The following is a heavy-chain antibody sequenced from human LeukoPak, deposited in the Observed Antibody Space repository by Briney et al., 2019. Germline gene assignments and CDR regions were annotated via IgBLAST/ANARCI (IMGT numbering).Heavy chain of an antibody. CDR3: AREHHFYYMDG. CDR1: GFTFSSYS. V-gene: IGHV3-7*01. Sequence: GGSLRLSCAASGFTFSSYSMNWVRQAPGKGLEWVANVNQGGTEKYYVDSVKGRFTISRDNAENSLYLQMNSLRAEDTAVYYCAREHHFYYMDGWGKGTTVTVSS. CDR2: VNQGGTEK. J-gene: IGHJ6*03.